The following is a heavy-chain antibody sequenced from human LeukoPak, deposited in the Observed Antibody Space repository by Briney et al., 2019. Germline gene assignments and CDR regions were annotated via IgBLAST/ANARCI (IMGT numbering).Heavy chain of an antibody. CDR1: GFTFSTYW. CDR3: ARERGGIVLMVYEFGY. J-gene: IGHJ4*02. Sequence: PGGSLRLSCAASGFTFSTYWMNWVRQDPGKGLEWVANIKQDGSEKYYVDSVKGRFTISRDNAKNSLYLQMNSLRAEDTAVYYCARERGGIVLMVYEFGYWGQGTLVTVSS. V-gene: IGHV3-7*01. D-gene: IGHD2-8*01. CDR2: IKQDGSEK.